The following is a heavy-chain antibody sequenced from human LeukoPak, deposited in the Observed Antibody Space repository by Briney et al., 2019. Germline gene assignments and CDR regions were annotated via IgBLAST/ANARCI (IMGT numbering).Heavy chain of an antibody. CDR3: ARDLAYSRLDY. Sequence: GGSLRLSCAISGLTFSSSWMDWVRQAPGKGLEWVASINPDGNKKYSADSVKGRFTISRDNAENSLYLQMNSLRVEDTAFYYCARDLAYSRLDYWGQGMLVTVSS. J-gene: IGHJ4*02. CDR1: GLTFSSSW. CDR2: INPDGNKK. V-gene: IGHV3-7*01. D-gene: IGHD5-18*01.